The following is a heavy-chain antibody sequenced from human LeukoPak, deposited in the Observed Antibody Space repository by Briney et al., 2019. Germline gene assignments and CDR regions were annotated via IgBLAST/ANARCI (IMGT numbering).Heavy chain of an antibody. V-gene: IGHV3-30*04. CDR1: GFTFSSYA. CDR3: AKDGRENYYGTLDY. J-gene: IGHJ4*02. Sequence: PGGSLRLSCAASGFTFSSYAMHWVRQAPGKGLEWVAVISYDGSNKYYADSVKGRFTISRDNSKNTLYLQMNSLRAEDTAVYYCAKDGRENYYGTLDYRGQGTLVTVSS. CDR2: ISYDGSNK. D-gene: IGHD1-26*01.